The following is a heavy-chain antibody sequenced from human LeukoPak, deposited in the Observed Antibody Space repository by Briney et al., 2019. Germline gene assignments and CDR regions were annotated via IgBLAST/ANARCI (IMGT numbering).Heavy chain of an antibody. CDR1: GYSFTSYW. CDR3: ARLAASTVPSRDYYYPVDV. V-gene: IGHV5-51*01. J-gene: IGHJ6*02. Sequence: KDGESLKISCKGSGYSFTSYWIGWVRQMPGKGLEWMGIIYPGDSDTRYSPSFQGQVTISADKSISTAYLQWSSLRASDTATYYCARLAASTVPSRDYYYPVDVWGQGTTVTVSS. CDR2: IYPGDSDT. D-gene: IGHD4-11*01.